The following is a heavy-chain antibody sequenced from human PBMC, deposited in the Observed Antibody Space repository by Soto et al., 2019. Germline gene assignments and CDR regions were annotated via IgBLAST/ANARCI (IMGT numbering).Heavy chain of an antibody. V-gene: IGHV3-30-3*01. Sequence: GGSLRLSCAASGFTFSSYAMHWVRQAPGKGLEWVAVISYDGSNKYYADSVKGRFTISRDNSKNTLYLQMNSLRAEDTAVYYCARDLRWYNWNYGFDPWGQGTLVTVSS. CDR3: ARDLRWYNWNYGFDP. D-gene: IGHD1-7*01. CDR1: GFTFSSYA. CDR2: ISYDGSNK. J-gene: IGHJ5*02.